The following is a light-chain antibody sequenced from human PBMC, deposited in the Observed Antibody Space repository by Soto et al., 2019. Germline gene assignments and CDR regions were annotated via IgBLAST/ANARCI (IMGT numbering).Light chain of an antibody. V-gene: IGKV3-15*01. CDR2: GAS. CDR3: QQYNHWPPLT. CDR1: QSVGRN. J-gene: IGKJ4*01. Sequence: IVMTQAPATLSVSPGERANLSCRASQSVGRNLAWYQQKPGQAPRLLIYGASTRATGIPARFSGSGSGTEFTLTISSLQSEDFAIYSCQQYNHWPPLTFGGGTKVEIK.